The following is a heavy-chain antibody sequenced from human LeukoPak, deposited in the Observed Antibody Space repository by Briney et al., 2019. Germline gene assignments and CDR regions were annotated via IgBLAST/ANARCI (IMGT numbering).Heavy chain of an antibody. CDR1: GFTFSSYA. V-gene: IGHV3-30*04. CDR3: ARDNYYDSSGYLEY. Sequence: GRSPRLSCAASGFTFSSYAVHWVRQAPGKGLEWVAVISYDGSNKYYADSVKVRFTISRDNSKNTLYLQMNSLRAEDTAVYYCARDNYYDSSGYLEYWGQGTLVTVSS. CDR2: ISYDGSNK. D-gene: IGHD3-22*01. J-gene: IGHJ4*02.